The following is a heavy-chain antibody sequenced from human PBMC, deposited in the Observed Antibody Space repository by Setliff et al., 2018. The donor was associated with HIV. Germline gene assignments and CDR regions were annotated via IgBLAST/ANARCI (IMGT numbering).Heavy chain of an antibody. CDR1: GYTFPDYY. J-gene: IGHJ4*02. V-gene: IGHV1-69-2*01. D-gene: IGHD3-16*01. CDR3: AWGTQRPIDS. Sequence: ASVKVSCKVSGYTFPDYYMQWVRQAPGKGLEWMGLIDPDRGDTVYAEKFQGRVSITADRSIDIAYMKLSNLRSEDTAMYFCAWGTQRPIDSWGQGTLVTSPQ. CDR2: IDPDRGDT.